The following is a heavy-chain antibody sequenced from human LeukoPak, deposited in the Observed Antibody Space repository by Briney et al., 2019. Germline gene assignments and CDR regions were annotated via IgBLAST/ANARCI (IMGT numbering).Heavy chain of an antibody. V-gene: IGHV3-30*02. CDR2: IRYDGSNK. Sequence: SGGSLRFSCAASGFTFSTYGMHWVRQAPGKGLEWVAFIRYDGSNKYYADSVKGRFTISRDNYKNTLSLQMNSLRAEDTAEYYCAKDRGYCSGGSCYSGYFDYWGQGTLVTVSS. CDR1: GFTFSTYG. J-gene: IGHJ4*02. D-gene: IGHD2-15*01. CDR3: AKDRGYCSGGSCYSGYFDY.